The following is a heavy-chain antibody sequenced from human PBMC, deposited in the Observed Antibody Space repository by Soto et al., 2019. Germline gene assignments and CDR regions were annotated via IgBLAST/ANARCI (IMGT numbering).Heavy chain of an antibody. J-gene: IGHJ4*02. V-gene: IGHV4-34*01. CDR3: ASEGGDFWSGYGG. D-gene: IGHD3-3*01. CDR2: ISGSGDN. CDR1: GGSFSGYY. Sequence: QVQLQQWGAGLLKPSETLSLTCAVYGGSFSGYYWSWIRQPPGKGLEWVSAISGSGDNTYYADSVRGRFTISRDNSKSVVFLQMISLTAEDSAVYFCASEGGDFWSGYGGRGQGTLVTVSP.